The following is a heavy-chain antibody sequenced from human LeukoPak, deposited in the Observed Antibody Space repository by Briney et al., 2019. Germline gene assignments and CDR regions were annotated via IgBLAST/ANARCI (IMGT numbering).Heavy chain of an antibody. CDR1: GGSFSGYY. CDR3: ARGVCSGGGCYGLFNY. Sequence: SETLSLTCAVYGGSFSGYYWSWIRQPPGKGLEWIGGIDHSGSTNYNPSLKSRVTISVDTSKNQFPLKLSSVTAADTAVYYCARGVCSGGGCYGLFNYWGQGTLVTVSS. CDR2: IDHSGST. J-gene: IGHJ4*02. D-gene: IGHD2-15*01. V-gene: IGHV4-34*01.